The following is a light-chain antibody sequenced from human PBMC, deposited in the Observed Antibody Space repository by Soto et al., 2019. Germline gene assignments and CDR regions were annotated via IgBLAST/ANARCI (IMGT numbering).Light chain of an antibody. CDR3: QQSFNNPRT. J-gene: IGKJ1*01. Sequence: DMRITQSPSSLSASVGDRVTITCRASQGIANYLNWYQQKPGTAPKLLIYGASSLQSRVPSKFSGSGSGTDFTLTISSLQPDDFATYYCQQSFNNPRTFGQGTKVDIK. CDR2: GAS. V-gene: IGKV1-39*01. CDR1: QGIANY.